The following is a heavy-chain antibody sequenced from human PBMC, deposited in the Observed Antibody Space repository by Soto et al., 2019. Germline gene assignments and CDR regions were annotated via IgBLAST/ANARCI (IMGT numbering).Heavy chain of an antibody. CDR2: IKQDGSEK. D-gene: IGHD1-26*01. Sequence: GGSLRLSCEASGVTCRRYWMTWVRQAPGKGLEWVANIKQDGSEKYYADSVKGRFTISRDNSKNTLYLQMNSLRAEDTSVYYCAKEGGLSGSYYISSSYYFDYWGQGTLVTVSS. V-gene: IGHV3-7*01. CDR3: AKEGGLSGSYYISSSYYFDY. J-gene: IGHJ4*02. CDR1: GVTCRRYW.